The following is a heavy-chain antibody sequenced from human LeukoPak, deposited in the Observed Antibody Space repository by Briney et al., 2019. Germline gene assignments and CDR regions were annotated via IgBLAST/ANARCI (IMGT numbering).Heavy chain of an antibody. D-gene: IGHD2-15*01. J-gene: IGHJ5*02. Sequence: ASVTVSCKASGYTFTGYYMHWVRQAPGQGLEWMGWINPSSGGKNSEQQFQGRVTMARNTSTSTAYMELSRLTSDDTARYYCARAAPRDYAGGSWFFDWFDPWGQGTLVTVSS. V-gene: IGHV1-2*02. CDR1: GYTFTGYY. CDR3: ARAAPRDYAGGSWFFDWFDP. CDR2: INPSSGGK.